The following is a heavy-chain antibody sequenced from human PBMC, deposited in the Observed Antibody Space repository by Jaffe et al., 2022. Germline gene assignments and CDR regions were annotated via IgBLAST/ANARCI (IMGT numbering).Heavy chain of an antibody. D-gene: IGHD6-13*01. J-gene: IGHJ4*02. Sequence: QVQLVESGGGVVQPGGSLRLSCAASGFTFSSYGMHWVRQAPGKGLEWVAFIRYDGSNKYYADSVKGRFTISRDNSKNTLYLQMNSLRAEDTAVYYCAKGGGVAAAGMSHTDYWGQGTLVTVSS. V-gene: IGHV3-30*02. CDR1: GFTFSSYG. CDR2: IRYDGSNK. CDR3: AKGGGVAAAGMSHTDY.